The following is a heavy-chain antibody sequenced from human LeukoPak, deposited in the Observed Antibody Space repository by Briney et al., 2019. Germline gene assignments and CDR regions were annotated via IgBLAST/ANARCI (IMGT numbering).Heavy chain of an antibody. D-gene: IGHD6-13*01. CDR2: ISSSGSAI. CDR3: AREAAAKDAFDI. CDR1: GFTFSDYY. Sequence: GGSLRLSCAASGFTFSDYYMSWIRQAPGKGLEWVSYISSSGSAIYYADSVKGRFTISRDNAKNSLYLQMNSLRAEDTAVYYCAREAAAKDAFDIWGQGTMVTVSS. V-gene: IGHV3-11*01. J-gene: IGHJ3*02.